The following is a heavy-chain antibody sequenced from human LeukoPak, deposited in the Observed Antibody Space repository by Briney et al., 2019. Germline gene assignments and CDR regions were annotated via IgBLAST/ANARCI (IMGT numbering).Heavy chain of an antibody. D-gene: IGHD3-3*02. V-gene: IGHV3-7*01. CDR1: GFTFSSYW. Sequence: PGGSLRLSCAASGFTFSSYWMTWVRQAPGKRLEWVASIKQDGNEKYYVESVKGRFTISRDNARNSLYLQMSSLRADDTAVYYCARDGAFRIYDYWGQGTLVTVSS. CDR2: IKQDGNEK. J-gene: IGHJ4*02. CDR3: ARDGAFRIYDY.